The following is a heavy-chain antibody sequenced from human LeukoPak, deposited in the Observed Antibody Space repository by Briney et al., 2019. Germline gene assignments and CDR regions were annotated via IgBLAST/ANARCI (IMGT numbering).Heavy chain of an antibody. CDR3: AKEEGFYDSSGYNDY. J-gene: IGHJ4*02. Sequence: GGSLRLSCAASGFTFSSYWMHWVRQAPGKGLEWVSAISGSGGSTYYADSVKGRFTISRDNSKNTLYLQMNSLRAEDTAVYYCAKEEGFYDSSGYNDYWGQGTLVAVSS. D-gene: IGHD3-22*01. V-gene: IGHV3-23*01. CDR1: GFTFSSYW. CDR2: ISGSGGST.